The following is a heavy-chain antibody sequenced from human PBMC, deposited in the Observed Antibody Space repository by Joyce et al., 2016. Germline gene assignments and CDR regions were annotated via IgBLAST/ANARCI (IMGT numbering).Heavy chain of an antibody. CDR1: GFTFNDHY. Sequence: EVQLVESGGGLVQPGGSLRLSCEASGFTFNDHYMDWVRQAPGKGLGGVGRRRNRANSYSTQSAASVKGRCTISRDASKNSLYLEMNSLKIEDTAVYYCASSPGGKYYFYAMDVWGQGTTVIVSS. CDR3: ASSPGGKYYFYAMDV. CDR2: RRNRANSYST. V-gene: IGHV3-72*01. J-gene: IGHJ6*02.